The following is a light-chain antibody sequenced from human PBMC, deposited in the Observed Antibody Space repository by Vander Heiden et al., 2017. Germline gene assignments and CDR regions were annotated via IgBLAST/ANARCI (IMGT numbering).Light chain of an antibody. CDR1: ISNIGRNT. J-gene: IGLJ1*01. CDR2: SNN. V-gene: IGLV1-44*01. CDR3: AAWDDSLNGLYV. Sequence: QPLLTQPPSASGTPGQRVTISCSGSISNIGRNTVNWYQHLPGTAPKLLINSNNQRPSGVPDRFSASKSGTSASLAISGLQSEDEAVYYCAAWDDSLNGLYVFGSGTKVTVL.